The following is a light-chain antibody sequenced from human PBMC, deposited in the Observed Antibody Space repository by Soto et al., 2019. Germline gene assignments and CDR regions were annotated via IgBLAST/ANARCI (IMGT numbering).Light chain of an antibody. CDR3: QQYNSYS. CDR1: QSISDW. Sequence: DIQMTQSPSTLSASIGDRLTITCRASQSISDWLAWYQQKPGNAPKLLIYDISNLEIGVPSRFSGSGSGTEFTLTISGLQPDDFATYYCQQYNSYSFGQGTKVDIK. CDR2: DIS. J-gene: IGKJ1*01. V-gene: IGKV1-5*01.